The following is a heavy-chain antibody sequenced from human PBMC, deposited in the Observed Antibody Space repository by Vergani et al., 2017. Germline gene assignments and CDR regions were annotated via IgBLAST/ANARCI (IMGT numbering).Heavy chain of an antibody. V-gene: IGHV3-23*01. CDR1: EFTFSNYA. D-gene: IGHD4-17*01. J-gene: IGHJ5*02. CDR3: AKLSARMTTVTDP. Sequence: EVQLLESGGGLVQPGGSLRLTCAASEFTFSNYAMNWVRQAPGKGLEWVSAISGSGGSTYYADSVKGRFTISRDNSKNTLYLQMNSLRAEDTAVYYCAKLSARMTTVTDPWGQGTLVSVSS. CDR2: ISGSGGST.